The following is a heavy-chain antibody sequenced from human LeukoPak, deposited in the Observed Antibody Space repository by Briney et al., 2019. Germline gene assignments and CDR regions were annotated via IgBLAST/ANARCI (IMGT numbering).Heavy chain of an antibody. CDR2: ISWNSGSI. V-gene: IGHV3-9*01. D-gene: IGHD3-22*01. CDR3: AKADGVIRYYDSSGYPGS. CDR1: GFTFDDYA. Sequence: PGGSLRLSCAASGFTFDDYAMHWVRQAPGKGLEWVSGISWNSGSIGYADSVKGRFTISRDNAKNSLYLQMNSLRAEDTALYYCAKADGVIRYYDSSGYPGSWGQGTLVTVSS. J-gene: IGHJ5*02.